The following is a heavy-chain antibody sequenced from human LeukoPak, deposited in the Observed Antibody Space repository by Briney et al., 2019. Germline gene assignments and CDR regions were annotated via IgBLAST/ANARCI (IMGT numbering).Heavy chain of an antibody. J-gene: IGHJ4*02. D-gene: IGHD3-9*01. CDR3: AREITKDDILTLYDY. CDR1: GGSISSYY. CDR2: IYTSGST. V-gene: IGHV4-4*07. Sequence: PSETLSLTCTVSGGSISSYYWSWIRQPAGKGLEWIGRIYTSGSTNYNPSLKSRVTISVDTSKNQFSLKLSSVTAADTAVYYCAREITKDDILTLYDYWGQGTLVTVSS.